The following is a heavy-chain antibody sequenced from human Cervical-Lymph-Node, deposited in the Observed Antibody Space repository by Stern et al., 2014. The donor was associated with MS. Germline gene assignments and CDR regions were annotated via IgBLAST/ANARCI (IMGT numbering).Heavy chain of an antibody. Sequence: VQLVESGPSLVKPSQTLSLTCAISGDSVSRDSAAWTWIRLSPSRGLEWLGRTYSWSKWIKDYAVAGKGRMTINPDTSKNEFSLQLNSVTHADTAVYYCVRQAASTTVGRGHFDSWGQGILVTVSS. CDR2: TYSWSKWIK. V-gene: IGHV6-1*01. D-gene: IGHD1-26*01. CDR3: VRQAASTTVGRGHFDS. CDR1: GDSVSRDSAA. J-gene: IGHJ4*02.